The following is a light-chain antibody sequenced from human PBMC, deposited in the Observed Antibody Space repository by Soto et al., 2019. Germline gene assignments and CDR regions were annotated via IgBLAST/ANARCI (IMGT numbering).Light chain of an antibody. CDR1: SSDVCGYDY. CDR3: RSGTNSLIHVM. CDR2: DVT. Sequence: QPVLTKPASVSGAPVQSIPISCTGTSSDVCGYDYVSWYQQNPGKAPKLLISDVTDRASRVSHRFSGSKSGNTATLTISGLQAVNKADYYCRSGTNSLIHVMFGGGTKVTV. V-gene: IGLV2-14*01. J-gene: IGLJ3*02.